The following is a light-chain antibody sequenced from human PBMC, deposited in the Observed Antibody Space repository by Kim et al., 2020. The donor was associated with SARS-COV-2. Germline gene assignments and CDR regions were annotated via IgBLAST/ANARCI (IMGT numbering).Light chain of an antibody. CDR3: AAWDDNLNGRV. V-gene: IGLV1-44*01. CDR2: TDD. J-gene: IGLJ3*02. CDR1: SFNVGTKP. Sequence: GQRGNLACTGHSFNVGTKPVNWFPQLPGPAPKPLIHTDDHRPSGVPDRFSGSKSGTSASLAISGLQSEDEADYYCAAWDDNLNGRVFGGGTQLTVL.